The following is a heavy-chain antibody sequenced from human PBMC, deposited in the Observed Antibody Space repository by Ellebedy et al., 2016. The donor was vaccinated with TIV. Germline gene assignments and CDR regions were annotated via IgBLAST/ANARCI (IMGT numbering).Heavy chain of an antibody. CDR2: ISPYNGNT. CDR3: ARSTDGYNCYYYYYGMDV. J-gene: IGHJ6*02. Sequence: AASVKVSCKASGYTFTIYGISWVRQAPGQGLEWMGWISPYNGNTNYAQKFQGRVTMTTDTSTSTAYMELRSLRSDDTAVYYCARSTDGYNCYYYYYGMDVWGQGTTVTVSS. D-gene: IGHD5-24*01. CDR1: GYTFTIYG. V-gene: IGHV1-18*01.